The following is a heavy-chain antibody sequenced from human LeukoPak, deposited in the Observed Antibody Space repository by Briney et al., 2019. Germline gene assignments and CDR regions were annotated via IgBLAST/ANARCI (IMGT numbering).Heavy chain of an antibody. V-gene: IGHV3-66*01. Sequence: PGGSLRLSCAASGFTVSSNYMSWVRQAPGKGLEWVSAIFKSGTTYYADSVKDRFTISRDNSKNTLCLQMNTLRAEDTAVYYCARENWGAFDCWGQGTLVTVSS. D-gene: IGHD7-27*01. CDR2: IFKSGTT. CDR1: GFTVSSNY. J-gene: IGHJ4*02. CDR3: ARENWGAFDC.